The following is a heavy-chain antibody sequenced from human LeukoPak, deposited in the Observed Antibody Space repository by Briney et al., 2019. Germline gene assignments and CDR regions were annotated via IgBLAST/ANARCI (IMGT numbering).Heavy chain of an antibody. CDR2: IIPIFGTA. D-gene: IGHD3-3*01. V-gene: IGHV1-69*13. J-gene: IGHJ6*03. CDR3: ARGNSYYDFWSGYPTSDYYMDV. Sequence: ASVKVSCKASGGTFSSYAISWVRQAPGQGLEWMGGIIPIFGTANYAQKFQGRVTITADESTSTAYMELSSLSSEDTAVYYCARGNSYYDFWSGYPTSDYYMDVWGKGTTVTVSS. CDR1: GGTFSSYA.